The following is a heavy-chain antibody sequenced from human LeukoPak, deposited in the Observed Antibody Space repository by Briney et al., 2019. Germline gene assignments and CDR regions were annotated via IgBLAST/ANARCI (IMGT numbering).Heavy chain of an antibody. CDR3: ARDGRYSSSWYVYYYGMDV. V-gene: IGHV1-18*01. Sequence: ASVKVSCKASGYTFTSYGISWVRQAPGQGLEWMGWISAYNCNTNYAQKLQGRVTMTTDTSTSTAYMELRSLRSDDTAVYYCARDGRYSSSWYVYYYGMDVWGQGTTVTVSS. D-gene: IGHD6-13*01. CDR1: GYTFTSYG. J-gene: IGHJ6*02. CDR2: ISAYNCNT.